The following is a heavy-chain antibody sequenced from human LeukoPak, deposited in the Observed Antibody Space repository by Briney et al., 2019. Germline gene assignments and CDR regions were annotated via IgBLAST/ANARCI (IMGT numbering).Heavy chain of an antibody. J-gene: IGHJ2*01. CDR2: FNANSGGT. D-gene: IGHD3-10*01. Sequence: ASVKVSCKASGYTFTGYYMHGVRQAPGQGLEWMGWFNANSGGTNYAQKCEGRLTMTRDTSISTAYMELSRLRSDDTAVYYCARHYLSAHQWYFDLWGRGTLVTVSS. CDR3: ARHYLSAHQWYFDL. V-gene: IGHV1-2*02. CDR1: GYTFTGYY.